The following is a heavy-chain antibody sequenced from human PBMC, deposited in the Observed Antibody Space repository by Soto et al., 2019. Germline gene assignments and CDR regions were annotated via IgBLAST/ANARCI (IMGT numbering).Heavy chain of an antibody. J-gene: IGHJ4*02. CDR1: GFYFSNYA. Sequence: EVQLLESGGGLVQPGGSLRLSCAASGFYFSNYAMSWVRQAPGKGLEWVSSISGSADYTHYADSVKGRFTISRDKSKNTMSLQMNSLRVEDTAFYYCAKGLNWNYARGVDYWGQGALVTVSA. D-gene: IGHD1-7*01. CDR3: AKGLNWNYARGVDY. CDR2: ISGSADYT. V-gene: IGHV3-23*01.